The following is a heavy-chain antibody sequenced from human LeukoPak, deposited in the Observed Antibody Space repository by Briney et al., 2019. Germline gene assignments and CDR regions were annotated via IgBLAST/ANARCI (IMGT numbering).Heavy chain of an antibody. J-gene: IGHJ4*02. Sequence: GSLRLSCAASGFTFSSYGMHWVRQPPGKGLEWIGEINHSGSTNYNPSLKSRVTISVDTSKNQFSLKLSSVTAADTAVYYCARHRVASRGVIPTTYYFDYWGQGTLVTVSS. CDR3: ARHRVASRGVIPTTYYFDY. D-gene: IGHD3-10*01. V-gene: IGHV4-34*01. CDR2: INHSGST. CDR1: GFTFSSYG.